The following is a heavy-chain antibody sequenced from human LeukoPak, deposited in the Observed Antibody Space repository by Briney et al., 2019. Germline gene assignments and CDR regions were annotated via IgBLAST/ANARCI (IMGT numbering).Heavy chain of an antibody. J-gene: IGHJ3*02. CDR1: GGSISSSSFY. Sequence: SEALSLTCTVSGGSISSSSFYWGWIRQPAGKGLEWIGTMYYSGSTYYNPSLYSRVTISVDTSKNQFSLKLTSVTAADTAVYFCAVPGVVIVATTAFDMWGQGTMVTVSS. V-gene: IGHV4-39*07. CDR2: MYYSGST. D-gene: IGHD5-12*01. CDR3: AVPGVVIVATTAFDM.